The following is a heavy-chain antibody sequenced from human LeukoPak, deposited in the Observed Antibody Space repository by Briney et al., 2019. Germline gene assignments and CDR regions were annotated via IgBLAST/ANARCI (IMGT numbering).Heavy chain of an antibody. V-gene: IGHV4-4*07. D-gene: IGHD1-26*01. CDR1: GGSISSYY. CDR3: ATYGGSYLSSAADY. CDR2: IYISGST. Sequence: SETLSLTCTVSGGSISSYYWSWIRQPAGKGLEWIGRIYISGSTNYNPSLKSRVTMSVDTSKNQFSLKLSSVTAADTAVYYCATYGGSYLSSAADYWGQGTLVTVSS. J-gene: IGHJ4*02.